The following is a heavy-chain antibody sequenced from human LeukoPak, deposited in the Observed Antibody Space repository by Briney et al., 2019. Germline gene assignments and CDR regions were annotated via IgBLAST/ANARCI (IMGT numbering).Heavy chain of an antibody. D-gene: IGHD2-2*01. CDR3: ARGVVVVPAALEAFDI. V-gene: IGHV3-21*01. CDR2: ISSSSSYI. CDR1: GFTFSSYS. J-gene: IGHJ3*02. Sequence: PGGSLRLSCAASGFTFSSYSMNWVRQAPGKGLEWVSSISSSSSYIYYADSVKGRFTISRDNAKNSLYLQMNSLRAEDTAAYYCARGVVVVPAALEAFDIWGQGTMVTVSS.